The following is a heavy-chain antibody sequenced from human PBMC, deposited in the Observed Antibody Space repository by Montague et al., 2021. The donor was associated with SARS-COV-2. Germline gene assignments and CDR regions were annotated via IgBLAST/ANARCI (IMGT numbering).Heavy chain of an antibody. D-gene: IGHD2-2*01. J-gene: IGHJ4*02. CDR3: ARIPVGSKYYFDF. CDR1: GDSVSSNLAT. CDR2: TYYRSKWYN. Sequence: CAISGDSVSSNLATWNWIRQSPSRGLEWLGRTYYRSKWYNDYAESVKSRITIDPDTSKHQFSLHLNSVTPEDTAVYYSARIPVGSKYYFDFWGQGTLVTVSS. V-gene: IGHV6-1*01.